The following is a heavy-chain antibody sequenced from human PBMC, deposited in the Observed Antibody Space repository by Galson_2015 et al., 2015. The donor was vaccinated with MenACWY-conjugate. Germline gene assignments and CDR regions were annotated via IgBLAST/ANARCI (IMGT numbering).Heavy chain of an antibody. CDR1: GFTFGSHA. CDR3: ARDGSGWYAVDY. Sequence: SLRLCCAASGFTFGSHAMHWVRQAPGKGLEWVAVISHDGTNKWYADSVKGRFTISRDNSKNTLDLQMNSLRAEDTAVYYCARDGSGWYAVDYCGQGTLVTVSS. V-gene: IGHV3-30*01. J-gene: IGHJ4*02. CDR2: ISHDGTNK. D-gene: IGHD6-19*01.